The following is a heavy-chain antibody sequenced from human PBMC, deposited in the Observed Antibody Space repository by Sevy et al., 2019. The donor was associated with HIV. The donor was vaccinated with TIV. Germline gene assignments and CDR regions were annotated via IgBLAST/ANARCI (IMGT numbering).Heavy chain of an antibody. Sequence: GGSLRLSCEVSGFTFNKDWMSWVRQAPGRGLEWVATIGDDGDQRFYADSVKGRFIVSRDNPTNSLYLLMRNLRVEDTAMYWCARQQTRRFDYWGQGTLVTVSS. D-gene: IGHD4-17*01. J-gene: IGHJ4*02. CDR2: IGDDGDQR. CDR1: GFTFNKDW. V-gene: IGHV3-7*01. CDR3: ARQQTRRFDY.